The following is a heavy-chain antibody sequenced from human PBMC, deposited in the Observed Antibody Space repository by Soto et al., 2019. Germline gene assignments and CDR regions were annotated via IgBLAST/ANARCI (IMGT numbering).Heavy chain of an antibody. CDR3: ARIVVGATVDL. V-gene: IGHV4-61*01. CDR2: ISYTGDT. CDR1: GDSVRSDRYF. J-gene: IGHJ5*02. D-gene: IGHD1-26*01. Sequence: SETLSLTCSVSGDSVRSDRYFWTWIRQPPGKGLEWIAYISYTGDTNYNPSLKSRVTISVDTSRNQFSLTLTSVTAADTAVYFCARIVVGATVDLWGQGSLVTVSS.